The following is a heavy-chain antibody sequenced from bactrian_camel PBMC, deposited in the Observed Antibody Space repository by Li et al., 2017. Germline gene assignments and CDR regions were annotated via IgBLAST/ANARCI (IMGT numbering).Heavy chain of an antibody. CDR3: AADPRLITATGWVADYGY. CDR1: GFTDSIDC. CDR2: ITSSDAIP. Sequence: HVQLVESGGGSVQAGGTLRLSCVASGFTDSIDCMAWFRQAPRKQREVVAAITSSDAIPYYADSVKGRFTISRDNAKDTLYLQLNSLKTEDTAMYYCAADPRLITATGWVADYGYWGQGTQVTVS. D-gene: IGHD2*01. J-gene: IGHJ6*01. V-gene: IGHV3S54*01.